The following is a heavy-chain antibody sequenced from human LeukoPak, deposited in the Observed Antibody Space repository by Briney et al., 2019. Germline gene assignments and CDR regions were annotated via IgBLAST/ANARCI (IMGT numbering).Heavy chain of an antibody. Sequence: PSETLSLTCTVSGGSISSGGYYWSWLRQHPGTGLEWIGYIYYSGSTYYNPSLKSRVTISVDTSKNQFSLKLSSVTAADTAVYYCARVGILTGYPNWFDPWGQGTLVTVSS. D-gene: IGHD3-9*01. CDR3: ARVGILTGYPNWFDP. CDR2: IYYSGST. J-gene: IGHJ5*02. V-gene: IGHV4-31*03. CDR1: GGSISSGGYY.